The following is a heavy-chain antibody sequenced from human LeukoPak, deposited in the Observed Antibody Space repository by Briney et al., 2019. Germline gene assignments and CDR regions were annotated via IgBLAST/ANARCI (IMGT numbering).Heavy chain of an antibody. Sequence: PGRSLRLSCAASGFTFSSYGMHWVRQAPGKGLEWVAVISYDGSNKYYADSVKGRFTISRDNSKNTLYLQMNSLRAEDTAVYYCAKDPGPQSTYYFDYWGQGTLVTVSS. J-gene: IGHJ4*02. CDR3: AKDPGPQSTYYFDY. V-gene: IGHV3-30*18. CDR1: GFTFSSYG. CDR2: ISYDGSNK.